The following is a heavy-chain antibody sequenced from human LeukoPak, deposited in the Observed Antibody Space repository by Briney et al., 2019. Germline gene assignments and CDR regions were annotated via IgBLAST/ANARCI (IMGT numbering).Heavy chain of an antibody. D-gene: IGHD5-18*01. CDR2: IYYSGST. CDR1: GTSINSYN. V-gene: IGHV4-59*01. Sequence: SETLSLTCTVSGTSINSYNWNWLRQPPGKGLEWIGYIYYSGSTNYNPSLTSRVTISIDTSKNQFSLKLSSVTAADTAMYYCAREPTTRGYNYAYRGFDPWGLGTLVTVSS. CDR3: AREPTTRGYNYAYRGFDP. J-gene: IGHJ5*02.